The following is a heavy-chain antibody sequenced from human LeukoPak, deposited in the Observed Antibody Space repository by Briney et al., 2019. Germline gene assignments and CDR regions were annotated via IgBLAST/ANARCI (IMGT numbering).Heavy chain of an antibody. CDR1: GGSIGSTSYY. CDR3: ARDAGRRRTDAFDI. V-gene: IGHV4-39*07. J-gene: IGHJ3*02. Sequence: SETLSLTCSVSGGSIGSTSYYWGWIRQPPGKGLEWIGEIYHSGSTNYNPSLKSRVTISVDKSKNQFSLKLSSVTAADTAVYYCARDAGRRRTDAFDIWGQGTMVTVSS. D-gene: IGHD1-1*01. CDR2: IYHSGST.